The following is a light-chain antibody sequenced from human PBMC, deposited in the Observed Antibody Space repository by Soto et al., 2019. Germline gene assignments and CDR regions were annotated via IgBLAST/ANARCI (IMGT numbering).Light chain of an antibody. CDR2: DAS. J-gene: IGKJ1*01. Sequence: ENVLTQSPGTLSFSPGERVTLSCRASQDIRSHLAWYQQKPGQAPRLLIFDASSRATGIPDRFSGSGSGTDFTLSISRLEPEDFAVYYCQQYGTSPRTFGQGTKVDIK. CDR3: QQYGTSPRT. V-gene: IGKV3-20*01. CDR1: QDIRSH.